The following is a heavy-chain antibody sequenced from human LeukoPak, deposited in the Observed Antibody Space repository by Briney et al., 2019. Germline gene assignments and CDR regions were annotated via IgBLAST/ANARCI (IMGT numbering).Heavy chain of an antibody. Sequence: ASVKVSCKASGGTFSSYAISWVRQAPGQGLEWMGGIIPILGIANYAQKFQGRVTITADESTSTAYMELSSLRSEDTAVYYCARGVGWVKSYYYGMDVWGQGTTVTVSS. J-gene: IGHJ6*02. CDR2: IIPILGIA. CDR1: GGTFSSYA. CDR3: ARGVGWVKSYYYGMDV. V-gene: IGHV1-69*10. D-gene: IGHD3-16*01.